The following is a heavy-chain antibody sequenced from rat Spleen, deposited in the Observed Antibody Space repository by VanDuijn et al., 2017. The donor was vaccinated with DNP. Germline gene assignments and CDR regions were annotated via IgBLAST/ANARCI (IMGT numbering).Heavy chain of an antibody. J-gene: IGHJ2*01. Sequence: EVQLVESGGGLVQPGRSLKLSCAASEFTFSDYNMAWVRQAPKKGPEWVASISYDGSRINYRDSVKGRFTISRDNAKTTQYLQMDSLRSEDTATYYCARSGRSFDYWGQGVMVTVSS. CDR1: EFTFSDYN. CDR2: ISYDGSRI. D-gene: IGHD5-1*01. CDR3: ARSGRSFDY. V-gene: IGHV5-7*01.